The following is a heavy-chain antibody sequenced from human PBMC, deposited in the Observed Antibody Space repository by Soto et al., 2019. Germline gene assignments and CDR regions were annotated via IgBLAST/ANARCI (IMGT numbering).Heavy chain of an antibody. CDR1: GFTFSSYG. V-gene: IGHV3-30*03. J-gene: IGHJ4*02. Sequence: PGGSLRLSCAASGFTFSSYGMHWVRQAPGKGLEWVAVISYDGSNKYYADSVKGRFTISRDNSKNTLYLQMNSLRAEDTAVYYCARESEDLTSNFDYWGQGTLVTVS. CDR2: ISYDGSNK. CDR3: ARESEDLTSNFDY.